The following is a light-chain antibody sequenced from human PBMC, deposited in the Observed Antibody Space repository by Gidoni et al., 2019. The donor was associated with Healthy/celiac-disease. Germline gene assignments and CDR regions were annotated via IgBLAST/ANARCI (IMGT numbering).Light chain of an antibody. CDR1: QSVSSSY. CDR2: GAS. Sequence: EIVLTQSPGTLSLSPGERATLSCRASQSVSSSYLAWYQQKPGQAPRLLIYGASSRATGIPDRFSGRGSGTDFTLTNSRLEPEDFAVYYCQQYGSSLYTFXQXTKLEIK. J-gene: IGKJ2*01. CDR3: QQYGSSLYT. V-gene: IGKV3-20*01.